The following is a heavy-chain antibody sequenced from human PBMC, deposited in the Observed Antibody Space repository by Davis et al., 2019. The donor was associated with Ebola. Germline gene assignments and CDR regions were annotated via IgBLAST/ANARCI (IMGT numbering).Heavy chain of an antibody. J-gene: IGHJ4*02. V-gene: IGHV3-15*01. CDR2: IKSKTDGGTT. D-gene: IGHD6-6*01. CDR3: TTDVGYSSSSFLDY. CDR1: GFTFSNAW. Sequence: GESLKISCAASGFTFSNAWMSWVRQAPGKGLEWVGRIKSKTDGGTTDYAAPVKGRFTISRDDSKNTLYLQMNSLKTEDTAVYYCTTDVGYSSSSFLDYWGQGTLVTVSS.